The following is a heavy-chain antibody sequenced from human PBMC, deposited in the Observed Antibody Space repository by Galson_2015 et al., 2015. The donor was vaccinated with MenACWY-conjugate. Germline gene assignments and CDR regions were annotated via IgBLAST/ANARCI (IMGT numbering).Heavy chain of an antibody. D-gene: IGHD5-18*01. CDR1: GFTFSSYA. J-gene: IGHJ6*02. CDR2: ISGSGGST. Sequence: SLRLSCAASGFTFSSYAMSWVRQAPGKGLEWVSAISGSGGSTYYADPVKGRFTISRDNSKNTLYLQMNSLRAEDTAVYYCAKVDTAMVNYYYGMDVWGQGTTVTVSS. CDR3: AKVDTAMVNYYYGMDV. V-gene: IGHV3-23*01.